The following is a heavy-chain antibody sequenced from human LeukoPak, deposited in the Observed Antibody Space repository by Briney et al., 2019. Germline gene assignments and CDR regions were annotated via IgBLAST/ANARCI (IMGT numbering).Heavy chain of an antibody. V-gene: IGHV3-30-3*01. J-gene: IGHJ4*02. CDR3: ARDGRYGSGSYGLLDY. D-gene: IGHD3-10*01. CDR1: GFTFSSYA. CDR2: ISYDGSNK. Sequence: PGRSLRLSCAASGFTFSSYAMHWVRQAPGKGLEWVAVISYDGSNKYYADSVKGRFTISRDNSKNTLYLQMNSLRAADTAVYYCARDGRYGSGSYGLLDYWGQGTLVTVSS.